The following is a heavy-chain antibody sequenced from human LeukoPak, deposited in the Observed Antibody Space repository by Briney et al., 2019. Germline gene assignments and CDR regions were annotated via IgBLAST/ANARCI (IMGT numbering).Heavy chain of an antibody. Sequence: PSETLSLTCTVSGGPIRSDGYYWSWIRQYPGQGLEWIGSIFYGGSTNYNPSLKSRASMSVDTSKNQFSLKLSSVTAADTAVYYCAGGWLQFRFDYWGQGTLVTVSS. V-gene: IGHV4-31*03. CDR3: AGGWLQFRFDY. D-gene: IGHD5-24*01. J-gene: IGHJ4*02. CDR2: IFYGGST. CDR1: GGPIRSDGYY.